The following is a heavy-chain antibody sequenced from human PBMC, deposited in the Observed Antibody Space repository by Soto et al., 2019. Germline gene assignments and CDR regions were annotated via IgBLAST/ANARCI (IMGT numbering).Heavy chain of an antibody. J-gene: IGHJ4*02. V-gene: IGHV1-3*01. CDR2: INAGNGNT. D-gene: IGHD3-22*01. CDR1: GYTFTSYA. CDR3: ARAPVVITTFGSEKYFDY. Sequence: GASVKVSCKASGYTFTSYAMHWVRQAPGQRLEWMGWINAGNGNTKYSQKFQGRVTITRGTSASTAYMELSSLRSEDTAVYYCARAPVVITTFGSEKYFDYWGQGSLVTVSS.